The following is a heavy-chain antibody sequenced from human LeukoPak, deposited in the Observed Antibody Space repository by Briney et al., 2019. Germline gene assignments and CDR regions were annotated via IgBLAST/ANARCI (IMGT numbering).Heavy chain of an antibody. CDR3: ASMVRGAASY. D-gene: IGHD3-10*01. J-gene: IGHJ4*02. CDR1: GFTFSSYA. Sequence: GGSLRLSCAASGFTFSSYAMHWVRQAPGKGLEWVAVISYDGSNKYYADSVKGRFTISRDNSKNTLYLQMNSLRAEDTAVYYCASMVRGAASYWGQGTLVTVSS. V-gene: IGHV3-30*04. CDR2: ISYDGSNK.